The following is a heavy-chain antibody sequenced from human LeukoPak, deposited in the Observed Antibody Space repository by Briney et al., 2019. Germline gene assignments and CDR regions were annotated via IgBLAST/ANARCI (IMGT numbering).Heavy chain of an antibody. Sequence: PGGSLRLSCAASGFTFSSYSMNWVRQAPGKGLEWVSSISSSSSYIYYADSVKGRFTISRDNAKNSLYLQMNSLRADDTAVYYFARDGFIVVVPAARYRDVWGKGTTVTVSS. CDR1: GFTFSSYS. CDR2: ISSSSSYI. CDR3: ARDGFIVVVPAARYRDV. J-gene: IGHJ6*03. D-gene: IGHD2-2*01. V-gene: IGHV3-21*01.